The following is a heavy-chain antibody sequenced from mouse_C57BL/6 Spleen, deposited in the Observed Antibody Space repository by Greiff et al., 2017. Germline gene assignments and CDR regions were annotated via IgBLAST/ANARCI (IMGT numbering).Heavy chain of an antibody. V-gene: IGHV1-52*01. Sequence: VKLQQPGAELVRPGSSVKLSCKASGYTFTSYWMHWVKQRPIQGLEWIGNIDPSDSETHYNQKFKDKATLTVDKSSSTAYMQLSSLTSEDSAVYYCARRDGYCDYWGQGTTLTVSS. CDR1: GYTFTSYW. J-gene: IGHJ2*01. CDR3: ARRDGYCDY. CDR2: IDPSDSET. D-gene: IGHD2-3*01.